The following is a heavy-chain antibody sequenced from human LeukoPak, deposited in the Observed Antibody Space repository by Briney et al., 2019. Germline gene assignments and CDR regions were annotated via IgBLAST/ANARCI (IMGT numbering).Heavy chain of an antibody. J-gene: IGHJ4*02. CDR3: AREVCSGGSCYHSLPYY. D-gene: IGHD2-15*01. V-gene: IGHV1-46*01. CDR1: GHTFTSYY. CDR2: INPSGGST. Sequence: ASVKVSCKASGHTFTSYYMHWVRQAPGQGLEWMGIINPSGGSTSYAQKFQGRVTMTRDTSTSTVYMELSSLRSEDTAVYYCAREVCSGGSCYHSLPYYWGQGTLVTVSS.